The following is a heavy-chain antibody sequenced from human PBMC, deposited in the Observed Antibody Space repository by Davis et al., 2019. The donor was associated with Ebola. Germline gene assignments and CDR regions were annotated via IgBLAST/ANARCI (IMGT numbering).Heavy chain of an antibody. V-gene: IGHV1-69*13. Sequence: SVKVSCKASGYTFTSYDINWVRQAPGQGLEWMGGIIPIFGTANYAQKFQGRVTITADESTSTAYMELSSLRSEDTAVYYCSSSSSLSGMYNWFDPWGQGTLVTVSS. CDR1: GYTFTSYD. CDR3: SSSSSLSGMYNWFDP. D-gene: IGHD6-6*01. J-gene: IGHJ5*02. CDR2: IIPIFGTA.